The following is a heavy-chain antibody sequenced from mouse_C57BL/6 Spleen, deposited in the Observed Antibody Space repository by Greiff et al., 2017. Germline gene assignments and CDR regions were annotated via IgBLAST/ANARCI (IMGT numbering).Heavy chain of an antibody. Sequence: QVQLQQPGAELVKPGASVKLSCKASGYTFTSYWMHWVKQRPGQGLEWIGMIHPNSGSTNYNEKFKSKATLTVDKSSNTAYMQRSSLTSEDSAVYYCARTGDGVGGLGYFDVWGTGTTVTVSS. CDR1: GYTFTSYW. D-gene: IGHD3-3*01. CDR3: ARTGDGVGGLGYFDV. CDR2: IHPNSGST. V-gene: IGHV1-64*01. J-gene: IGHJ1*03.